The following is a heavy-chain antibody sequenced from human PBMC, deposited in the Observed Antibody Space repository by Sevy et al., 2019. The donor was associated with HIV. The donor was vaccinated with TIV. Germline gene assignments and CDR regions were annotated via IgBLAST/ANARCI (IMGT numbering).Heavy chain of an antibody. D-gene: IGHD3-22*01. V-gene: IGHV3-49*03. CDR3: TRDREVDSSGYGDFDY. CDR2: IRSKAYGGTT. Sequence: GGSLRLSCTASGFTFGDYAMSWFRQAPGKGLEWVGFIRSKAYGGTTEYAASVKGRFTISRDDSKSIAYLQMNSLKTEDTAVYYCTRDREVDSSGYGDFDYWGQGTLVTVSS. J-gene: IGHJ4*02. CDR1: GFTFGDYA.